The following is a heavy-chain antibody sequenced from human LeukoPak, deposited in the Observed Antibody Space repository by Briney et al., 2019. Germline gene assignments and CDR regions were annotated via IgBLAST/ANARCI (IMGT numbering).Heavy chain of an antibody. CDR1: GFTFSNYA. J-gene: IGHJ3*02. CDR3: AKDRRSMVVTPSWAFDI. D-gene: IGHD4-23*01. V-gene: IGHV3-23*01. Sequence: GGSLRLSCAASGFTFSNYAMSWVRQAPGKGLEWVSAISGGSSSTYYADSVKGRFTISRDKSNNTLSLQLNSLRAEDTALYYCAKDRRSMVVTPSWAFDIWGQGTLVTVSS. CDR2: ISGGSSST.